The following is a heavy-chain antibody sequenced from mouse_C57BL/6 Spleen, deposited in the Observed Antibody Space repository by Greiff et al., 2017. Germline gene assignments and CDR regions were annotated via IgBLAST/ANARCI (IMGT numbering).Heavy chain of an antibody. CDR1: GYTFTGYT. V-gene: IGHV1-62-2*01. Sequence: QVQLQQPGAELVKPGASVKLSCKASGYTFTGYTIHWVKQRPGQGLEWIGWFYPGSGSIKYNQKFKDKATLTVDTSSSTAYMELSRLTSEDSAVYCCAKHRMTYFDYWGQGTTLTVSS. CDR3: AKHRMTYFDY. CDR2: FYPGSGSI. J-gene: IGHJ2*01.